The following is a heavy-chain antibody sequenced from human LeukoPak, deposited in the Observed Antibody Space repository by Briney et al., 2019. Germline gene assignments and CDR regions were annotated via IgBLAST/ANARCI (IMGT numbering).Heavy chain of an antibody. CDR3: ARDPSYDFWSGYKGPYFQH. Sequence: GGSLRLSCAASGFTFSSYAMHWVRQAPGKGLEWVAVISYDGSNKYYADSVKGRFTISRDNSKNTLYLQMNSLRAEDTAVYYCARDPSYDFWSGYKGPYFQHWGQGTLVTVSS. J-gene: IGHJ1*01. V-gene: IGHV3-30-3*01. D-gene: IGHD3-3*01. CDR1: GFTFSSYA. CDR2: ISYDGSNK.